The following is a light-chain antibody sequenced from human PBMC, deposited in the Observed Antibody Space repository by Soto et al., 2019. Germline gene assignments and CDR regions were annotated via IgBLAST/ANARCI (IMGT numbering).Light chain of an antibody. V-gene: IGKV1-17*01. CDR3: LQHNSYPLT. Sequence: DIQMTQSPSSLSASVGDRVTITCRASQGIGNDLGWYQQKPGKVPHRLIYAASTLQSGVPSRFSGSGPGTEFTLTISSLQPEDFATYYCLQHNSYPLTFGQGTKVEIK. CDR1: QGIGND. CDR2: AAS. J-gene: IGKJ1*01.